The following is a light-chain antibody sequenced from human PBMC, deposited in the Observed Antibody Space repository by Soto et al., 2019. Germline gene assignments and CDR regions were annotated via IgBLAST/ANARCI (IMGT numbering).Light chain of an antibody. V-gene: IGKV1-9*01. CDR2: AAS. CDR1: QGISSY. CDR3: QQLNNYPIT. Sequence: DIQLTQSPSFLSASVGDRVTITCRASQGISSYLAWYQQKPGKAPKLLIYAASTLQSVVPSRFSGSGSGTDFTLTISILQPEDFATYYCQQLNNYPITFGQGTRLEIK. J-gene: IGKJ5*01.